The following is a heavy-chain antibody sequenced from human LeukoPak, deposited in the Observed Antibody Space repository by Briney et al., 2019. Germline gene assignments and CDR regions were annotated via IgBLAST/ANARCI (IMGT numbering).Heavy chain of an antibody. D-gene: IGHD3-16*01. V-gene: IGHV3-7*01. CDR1: GFTFSTSW. CDR3: ASEGGSVAPNYFNY. CDR2: IKKDGREI. J-gene: IGHJ4*02. Sequence: GGSLRLSCAASGFTFSTSWMSWVRQAPGKGREWVANIKKDGREIYYADSVKGRFTISRDNAKNSLYLQMNSLRDEDTAVYYCASEGGSVAPNYFNYWGQGTLVTVSS.